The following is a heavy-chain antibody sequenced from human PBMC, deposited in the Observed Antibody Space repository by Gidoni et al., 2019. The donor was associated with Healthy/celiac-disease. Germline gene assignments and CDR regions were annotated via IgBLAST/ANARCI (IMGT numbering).Heavy chain of an antibody. CDR2: ISYDGSNK. CDR1: GFTFSSYG. Sequence: VQLVESGGGVVQPGRSLRLSCAASGFTFSSYGMHWVRQAPGKGLEGVAVISYDGSNKYYADSVKGRFTISRDNSKNKLYLQMNSLRAEDTAVYYCAKALYSSTSRPPDYWGQGTLVTVSS. D-gene: IGHD2-2*01. J-gene: IGHJ4*02. V-gene: IGHV3-30*18. CDR3: AKALYSSTSRPPDY.